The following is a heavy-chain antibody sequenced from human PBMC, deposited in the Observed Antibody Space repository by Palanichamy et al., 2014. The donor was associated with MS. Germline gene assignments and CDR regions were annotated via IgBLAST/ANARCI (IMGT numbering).Heavy chain of an antibody. Sequence: GFTFSSYGMHWVRQAPGKGLEWVAVISYDGSDKYYADSVKGRFTISRDNSKNTLYLQMNSLRAEDTAVYYCAKSSYYDSSGYYGYWGQGTLVTVSS. CDR2: ISYDGSDK. CDR3: AKSSYYDSSGYYGY. CDR1: GFTFSSYG. D-gene: IGHD3-22*01. V-gene: IGHV3-30*18. J-gene: IGHJ4*02.